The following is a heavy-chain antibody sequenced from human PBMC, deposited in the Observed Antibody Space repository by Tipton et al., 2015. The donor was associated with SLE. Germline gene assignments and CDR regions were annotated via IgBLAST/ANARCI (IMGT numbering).Heavy chain of an antibody. Sequence: TLSLTCAVSGGSIRSSNWWSWVRQPPGKGLEWIGEIHHSGSTNYSPSLESRVTITVDRSKNHFSLTLNSVTAADTAVYYCAKTTVYSNDWPYFDHWGQGTLVTVSS. D-gene: IGHD6-19*01. CDR2: IHHSGST. CDR3: AKTTVYSNDWPYFDH. V-gene: IGHV4-4*02. CDR1: GGSIRSSNW. J-gene: IGHJ4*02.